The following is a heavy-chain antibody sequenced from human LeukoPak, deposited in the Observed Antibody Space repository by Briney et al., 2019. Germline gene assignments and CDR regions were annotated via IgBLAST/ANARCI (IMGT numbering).Heavy chain of an antibody. CDR2: ISYDGSNK. D-gene: IGHD3-22*01. CDR1: GFTFSSYA. J-gene: IGHJ4*02. Sequence: GGSLRLSCAASGFTFSSYAMHWVRQAPGEGLEWVAVISYDGSNKYYADSVKGRFTISRDNSKNTLYLQMNSLRAEDTALYYCASHYDSSGYHYFDFWGQGTLVTVSS. V-gene: IGHV3-30-3*01. CDR3: ASHYDSSGYHYFDF.